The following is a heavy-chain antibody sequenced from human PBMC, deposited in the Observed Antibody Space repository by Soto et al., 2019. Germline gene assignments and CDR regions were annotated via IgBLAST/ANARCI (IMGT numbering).Heavy chain of an antibody. CDR1: GFTFSSYS. J-gene: IGHJ4*02. Sequence: PGGSLRLSCAASGFTFSSYSMNWVRQAPGKGLEWVSSISSSSSYIYYADSVKGRFTISRDNAKNSLYLQMNSLRAEDTAVYYCARVLAWRRRPPFDYWGQGTLVTVSS. CDR3: ARVLAWRRRPPFDY. CDR2: ISSSSSYI. D-gene: IGHD2-21*01. V-gene: IGHV3-21*01.